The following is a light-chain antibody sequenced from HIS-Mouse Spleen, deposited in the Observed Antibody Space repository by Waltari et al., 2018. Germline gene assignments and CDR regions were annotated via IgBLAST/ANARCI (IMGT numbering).Light chain of an antibody. V-gene: IGLV3-1*01. CDR2: QDS. CDR1: KLGDKY. CDR3: QAWDSSTAV. J-gene: IGLJ1*01. Sequence: PSVSVYPGQTASITCSGDKLGDKYACWYQQKPGQSPVLVIYQDSKRPSGIPERFSGSNSGNTATLTISGTQAMDEADYYCQAWDSSTAVFGTGTKVTVL.